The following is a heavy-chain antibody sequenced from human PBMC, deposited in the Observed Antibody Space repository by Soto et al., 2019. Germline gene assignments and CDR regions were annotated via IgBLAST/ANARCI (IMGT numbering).Heavy chain of an antibody. CDR3: ATPGGGGGY. Sequence: EVQLVESGGGLIQPGGSLRLSCAVSGFTVSNNYMSWVRQAPGKGLEGVSVIYSGGYTAYGDSVKGRFTISRDNSKNTLYLKKNSRGAGDPALFFCATPGGGGGYWGQGTLVTVSS. D-gene: IGHD3-10*01. CDR2: IYSGGYT. J-gene: IGHJ4*02. CDR1: GFTVSNNY. V-gene: IGHV3-53*01.